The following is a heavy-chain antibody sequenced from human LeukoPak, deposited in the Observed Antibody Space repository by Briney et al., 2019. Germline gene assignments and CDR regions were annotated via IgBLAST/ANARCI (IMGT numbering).Heavy chain of an antibody. CDR3: ARGTAARRGVSWFDP. CDR2: IKQDGSEK. CDR1: GFSFSSHA. V-gene: IGHV3-7*01. J-gene: IGHJ5*02. Sequence: GRSLRLSCAASGFSFSSHAMHWVRQAPGKGLGWVANIKQDGSEKYYVDSVKGRFTISRDNAKNSLYLQMNSLRAEDTAVYYCARGTAARRGVSWFDPWGQGTLVTVSS. D-gene: IGHD6-6*01.